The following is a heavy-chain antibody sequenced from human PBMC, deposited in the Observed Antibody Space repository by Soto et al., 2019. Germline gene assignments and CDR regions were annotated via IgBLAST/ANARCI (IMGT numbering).Heavy chain of an antibody. CDR1: GFTFSSYG. Sequence: QVQLVESGGGVVQPGRSLRLSCAASGFTFSSYGMHWVRQAPGKGLEWVAVISYDGSNKYYADSVKGRFTISRDNSKNTLYLQMNSLRAEHTAVYYCAKDRSGIRYFDWLSRMPFYWGQGTLVTVSS. D-gene: IGHD3-9*01. CDR2: ISYDGSNK. J-gene: IGHJ4*02. CDR3: AKDRSGIRYFDWLSRMPFY. V-gene: IGHV3-30*18.